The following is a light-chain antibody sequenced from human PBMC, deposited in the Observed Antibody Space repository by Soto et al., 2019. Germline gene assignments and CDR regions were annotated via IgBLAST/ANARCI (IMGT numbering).Light chain of an antibody. Sequence: EVVLTQSPDTLSLSQGERATLSCRASQRVGGNYLAWFQQKPGQAARLLIYGASSRATGIPGRFSGSGSGTDFTLTINSLEPEDFAVYYCQHYVDSPLAFGHGTRVDIK. J-gene: IGKJ1*01. CDR1: QRVGGNY. CDR3: QHYVDSPLA. CDR2: GAS. V-gene: IGKV3-20*01.